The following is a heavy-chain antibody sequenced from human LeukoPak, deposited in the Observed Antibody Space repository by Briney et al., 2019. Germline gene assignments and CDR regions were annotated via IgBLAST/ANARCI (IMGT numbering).Heavy chain of an antibody. D-gene: IGHD6-6*01. Sequence: GASVKLSCKASGYTFTRYYVQWVRQAPGQGLEWMGMIVPSGGTTTCAQNFQDRITLTRDMSTSTVYMELRSLRSEDTAVYYCARDLVYSTSGERFDNWGQGTLVTVSS. CDR3: ARDLVYSTSGERFDN. J-gene: IGHJ4*02. CDR2: IVPSGGTT. CDR1: GYTFTRYY. V-gene: IGHV1-46*01.